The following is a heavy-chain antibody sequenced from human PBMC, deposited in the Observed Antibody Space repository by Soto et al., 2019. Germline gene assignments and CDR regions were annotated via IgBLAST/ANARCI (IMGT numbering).Heavy chain of an antibody. CDR1: GFSFSGSA. D-gene: IGHD3-3*01. CDR3: ARDFFDFFSGHPHVD. V-gene: IGHV3-73*01. CDR2: IRSSAANYAT. Sequence: GGSLRLSCVASGFSFSGSAMHWVRQASGKGLEWVGRIRSSAANYATAYAASVKGRFTISRDDSKNTAYLQMNSLKTEDTAVYYCARDFFDFFSGHPHVDWGPGTRVTVPS. J-gene: IGHJ4*02.